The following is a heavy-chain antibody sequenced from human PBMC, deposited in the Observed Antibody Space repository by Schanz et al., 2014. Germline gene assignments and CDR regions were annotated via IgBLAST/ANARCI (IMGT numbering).Heavy chain of an antibody. Sequence: VQLVESGGGVVQPGRSLRLSCAASGFTFSTHAMHWVRQAPGKGLEWVALVSSDGNNDFYTDSVKGRFTISRDNSKITLHLQMNSLRAEDTAVYYCANQHIVRGVIYLNWFDSWGQGTLVTVSS. V-gene: IGHV3-30*18. CDR1: GFTFSTHA. D-gene: IGHD3-10*01. CDR3: ANQHIVRGVIYLNWFDS. CDR2: VSSDGNND. J-gene: IGHJ5*01.